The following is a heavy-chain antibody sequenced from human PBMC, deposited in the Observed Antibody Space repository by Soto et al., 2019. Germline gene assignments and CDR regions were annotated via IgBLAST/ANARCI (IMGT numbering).Heavy chain of an antibody. CDR1: GFTFSSYA. J-gene: IGHJ6*02. CDR2: ISGSGGST. Sequence: GGSLRLSCAASGFTFSSYAMSWVRQAPGKGLEWVSAISGSGGSTYYADSVKGRFTISRDNSKNTLYLQMNSLRAEDTAVYYCAKDLGSSSLSSVNYYGMDVWGQGTTVTVSS. CDR3: AKDLGSSSLSSVNYYGMDV. V-gene: IGHV3-23*01. D-gene: IGHD6-6*01.